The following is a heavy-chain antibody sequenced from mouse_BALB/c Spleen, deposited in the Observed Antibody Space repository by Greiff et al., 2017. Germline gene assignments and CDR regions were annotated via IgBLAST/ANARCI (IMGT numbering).Heavy chain of an antibody. Sequence: EVQGVESGGGLVKPGGSPKLSCAASGFTFSDYYMYWVRQTPEKRLEWVATISDGGSYTYYPDSVKGRFTISRDNAKNNLYLQMSSLKSEDTAMYYCALYYYAMDYWGQGTSVTVSS. V-gene: IGHV5-4*02. J-gene: IGHJ4*01. CDR3: ALYYYAMDY. CDR2: ISDGGSYT. CDR1: GFTFSDYY.